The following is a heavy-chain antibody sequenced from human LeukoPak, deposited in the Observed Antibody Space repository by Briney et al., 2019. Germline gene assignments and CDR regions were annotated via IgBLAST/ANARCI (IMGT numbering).Heavy chain of an antibody. V-gene: IGHV3-53*01. D-gene: IGHD6-13*01. J-gene: IGHJ4*02. CDR3: ARDYEQLGTWAYGL. Sequence: GGSLRLSCVASGFTVSSHDMSWVRQIPGKGLEWVSVIHTGGSTDYEDSVKGRFTISRDNSKDTLNLQMNSLRAEDTAVYYCARDYEQLGTWAYGLWGQGTLVTVSS. CDR2: IHTGGST. CDR1: GFTVSSHD.